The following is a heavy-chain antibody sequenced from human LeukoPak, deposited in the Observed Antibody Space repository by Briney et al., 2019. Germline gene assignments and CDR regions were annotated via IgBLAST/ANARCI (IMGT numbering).Heavy chain of an antibody. CDR3: ARDRGSSGYYHMKSNWFDP. CDR2: INPNSGGT. Sequence: ASVKVSCKASGYTFTGCYMHWVRQAPGQGLEWMGWINPNSGGTNYAQKFQGRVTMTRDTSISTAYMELSRLRSDDTAVYYCARDRGSSGYYHMKSNWFDPWGQGTLVTVSS. V-gene: IGHV1-2*02. J-gene: IGHJ5*02. D-gene: IGHD3-22*01. CDR1: GYTFTGCY.